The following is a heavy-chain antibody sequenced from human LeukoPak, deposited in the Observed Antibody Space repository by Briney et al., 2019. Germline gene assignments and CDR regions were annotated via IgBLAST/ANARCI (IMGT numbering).Heavy chain of an antibody. V-gene: IGHV4-39*01. Sequence: SSYSMNWVRQPPGKGLEWIGTIYYSGSTYYNPSLKSRVTISVDTSKNQFSLKLSSVTAADTAVYYCARQGSGNYLSPVNHWGQGTLVTVSS. J-gene: IGHJ5*02. CDR2: IYYSGST. CDR3: ARQGSGNYLSPVNH. CDR1: SSYS. D-gene: IGHD1-26*01.